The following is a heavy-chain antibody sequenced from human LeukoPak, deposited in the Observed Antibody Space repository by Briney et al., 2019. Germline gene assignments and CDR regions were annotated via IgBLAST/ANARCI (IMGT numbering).Heavy chain of an antibody. CDR1: GGSLSGYY. Sequence: SETLSLTCAVYGGSLSGYYWSWIRQPPGKGLEWIGEINHSGSTNYNPSLKSRVTISVDTSKNQFSLKLSSVTAADTAVYYCARGGVTFDYWGQGTLDTVSS. D-gene: IGHD3-10*01. CDR2: INHSGST. J-gene: IGHJ4*02. V-gene: IGHV4-34*01. CDR3: ARGGVTFDY.